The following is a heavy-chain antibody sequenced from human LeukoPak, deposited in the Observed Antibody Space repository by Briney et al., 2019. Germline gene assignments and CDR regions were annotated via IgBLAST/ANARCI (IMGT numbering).Heavy chain of an antibody. Sequence: GGSLRLSCAASGFTFSSYGMSWVRQAPGKGLEWVSAISGSGGSTYYADSVKGRFTISRDNSKNTLYLQMNSLSAEDTAVYYCAKDTSDILTGSDYWGQGTLVTVSS. CDR3: AKDTSDILTGSDY. CDR2: ISGSGGST. J-gene: IGHJ4*02. CDR1: GFTFSSYG. D-gene: IGHD3-9*01. V-gene: IGHV3-23*01.